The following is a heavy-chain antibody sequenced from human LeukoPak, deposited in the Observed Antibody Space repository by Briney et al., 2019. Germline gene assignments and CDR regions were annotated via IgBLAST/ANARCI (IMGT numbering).Heavy chain of an antibody. V-gene: IGHV4-34*01. D-gene: IGHD3-3*01. CDR2: INHSGST. CDR3: AGTSVLRFLELYWGFDY. CDR1: GGSFSGYY. Sequence: PSETLSLTCAVYGGSFSGYYWSWIRQPPGKGLEWIGEINHSGSTNYNPSLKSRVTISVDTSKNQFSLKLSSVTAADTAVYYCAGTSVLRFLELYWGFDYWGQGTLATVSS. J-gene: IGHJ4*02.